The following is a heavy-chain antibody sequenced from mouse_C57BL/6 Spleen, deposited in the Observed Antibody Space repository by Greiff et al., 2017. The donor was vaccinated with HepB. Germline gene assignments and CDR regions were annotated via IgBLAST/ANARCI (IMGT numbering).Heavy chain of an antibody. CDR1: GFTFSSYA. CDR3: ARALTGSFAY. Sequence: EVKVVESGGGLVKPGGSLKLSCAASGFTFSSYAMSWVRQTPEKRLEWVATISDGGSYTYYPDNVKGRFPISRDNAKNNLYLQMSHLKSEDTAMYYCARALTGSFAYWGQGTLVTVSA. V-gene: IGHV5-4*03. D-gene: IGHD4-1*01. J-gene: IGHJ3*01. CDR2: ISDGGSYT.